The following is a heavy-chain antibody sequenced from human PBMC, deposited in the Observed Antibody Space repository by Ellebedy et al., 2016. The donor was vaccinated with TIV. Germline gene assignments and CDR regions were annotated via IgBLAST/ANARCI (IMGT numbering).Heavy chain of an antibody. V-gene: IGHV3-13*01. D-gene: IGHD5-24*01. CDR1: GFTFSSHD. CDR2: ITSAGNT. CDR3: ARATSGFDY. Sequence: GESLKISCAASGFTFSSHDMHWVRQPTGKGLESVSGITSAGNTYYLGSVKGRFIISRDSAKNSLYLQMNSLRAEDTAVYYCARATSGFDYWGQGALATVS. J-gene: IGHJ4*02.